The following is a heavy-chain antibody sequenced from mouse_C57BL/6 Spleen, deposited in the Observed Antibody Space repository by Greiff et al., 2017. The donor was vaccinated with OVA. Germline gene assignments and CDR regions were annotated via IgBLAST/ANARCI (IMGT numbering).Heavy chain of an antibody. V-gene: IGHV1-64*01. CDR1: GYTFTSYW. CDR3: HYYYGSRGGLDY. Sequence: QVQLQQPGAELVKPGASVKLSCKASGYTFTSYWMHWVKQRPGQGLEWIGMIHPNSGSTNYNEKFKSKATLTVDKSSSTAYMQLSSLTSEDSAVYYCHYYYGSRGGLDYWGQGTTLTVSS. CDR2: IHPNSGST. D-gene: IGHD1-1*01. J-gene: IGHJ2*01.